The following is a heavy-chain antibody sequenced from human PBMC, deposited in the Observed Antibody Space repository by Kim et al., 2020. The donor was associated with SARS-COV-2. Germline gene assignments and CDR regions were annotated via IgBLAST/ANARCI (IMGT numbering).Heavy chain of an antibody. J-gene: IGHJ4*02. CDR1: GFTFSDYY. D-gene: IGHD3-22*01. CDR3: ARDLPQVLVHDY. CDR2: ISSSGSTI. V-gene: IGHV3-11*01. Sequence: GGSLRLSCAASGFTFSDYYMSWIRQAPGKGLEWVSYISSSGSTIYYADSVKGRFTISRDNTKNSLYLQMNSLRAEDTAVYYCARDLPQVLVHDYWGQGTLVTVSS.